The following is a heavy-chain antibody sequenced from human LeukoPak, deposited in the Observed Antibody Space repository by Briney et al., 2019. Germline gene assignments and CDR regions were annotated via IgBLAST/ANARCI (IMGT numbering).Heavy chain of an antibody. V-gene: IGHV1-46*01. CDR1: GYTFTSYY. Sequence: EASVKVSCKASGYTFTSYYMHWVRQAPGQGLEWMGIINPSGGSTSYAQKFQGRVTMTRDTSTSTVYMELSSLRSEDTAVYYCARDRSVIFGVVTHGGYFDYWGQGTLVTVSS. CDR3: ARDRSVIFGVVTHGGYFDY. D-gene: IGHD3-3*01. CDR2: INPSGGST. J-gene: IGHJ4*02.